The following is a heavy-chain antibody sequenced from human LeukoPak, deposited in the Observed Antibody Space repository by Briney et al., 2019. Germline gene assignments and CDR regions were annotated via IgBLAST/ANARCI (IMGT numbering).Heavy chain of an antibody. Sequence: SETLSLTCAVYGGSFSGYYWSWIRQPPGKGLEWIGEIDHSGSTNYNPSLKSRVTISVDTSKNQFSLKLSSVTAADTAVYYCARGRGDYWGQGTLVTVSS. J-gene: IGHJ4*02. D-gene: IGHD3-10*01. CDR1: GGSFSGYY. CDR3: ARGRGDY. V-gene: IGHV4-34*01. CDR2: IDHSGST.